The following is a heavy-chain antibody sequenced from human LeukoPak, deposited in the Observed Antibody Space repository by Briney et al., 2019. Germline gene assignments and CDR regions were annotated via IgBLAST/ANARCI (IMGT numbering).Heavy chain of an antibody. Sequence: GGSLRLSCAASGFSFSSYGMHWVRQAPGKGLEWVAFIRYDGSIKYLADSVKGRFTISRDNSKNTLYLQMNSLRAEDSALYYCAKDYGDYAWFFDDWGQGTLATVSS. CDR1: GFSFSSYG. CDR2: IRYDGSIK. D-gene: IGHD4-17*01. J-gene: IGHJ4*02. V-gene: IGHV3-30*02. CDR3: AKDYGDYAWFFDD.